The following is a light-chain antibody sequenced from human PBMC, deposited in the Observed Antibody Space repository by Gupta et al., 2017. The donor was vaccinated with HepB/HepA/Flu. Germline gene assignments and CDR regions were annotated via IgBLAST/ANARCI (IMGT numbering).Light chain of an antibody. Sequence: DIQMTQSPSSLSASVGDRVTITCRASQSISSYLHWHQQKPGKAPKLLIYAASSFQTGVPSRFSGSGSRTDFTLTIISMQPEDFATYYCHQSDSTLWTFGQGTKVEIK. V-gene: IGKV1-39*01. CDR1: QSISSY. J-gene: IGKJ1*01. CDR2: AAS. CDR3: HQSDSTLWT.